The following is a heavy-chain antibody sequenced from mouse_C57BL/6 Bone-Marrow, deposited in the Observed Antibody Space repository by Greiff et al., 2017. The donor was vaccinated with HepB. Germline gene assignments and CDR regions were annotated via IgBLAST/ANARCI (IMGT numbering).Heavy chain of an antibody. V-gene: IGHV5-6*01. Sequence: EVKLVESGGDLVKPGGSLKLSCAASGFTSSSYGMSWVRQTPDKRLEWVATISSGGSYTYYPDSVKGRFTISRDNAKNTLYLQMSSLKSEDTAMYYCARVDYWGQGTTLTVSS. J-gene: IGHJ2*01. CDR2: ISSGGSYT. CDR3: ARVDY. CDR1: GFTSSSYG.